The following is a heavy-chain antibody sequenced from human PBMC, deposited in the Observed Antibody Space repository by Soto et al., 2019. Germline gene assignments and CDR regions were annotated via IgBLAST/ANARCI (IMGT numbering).Heavy chain of an antibody. D-gene: IGHD2-2*01. Sequence: NPGGSLRLSCAASGFTFSIYSMNWVRQAPGKGLEWVSSISGSYVDHIYYAESVKGRFTISRDYAKNSLFLEMNSLRADDTAVYYCARGSGGYCGSTTCYYEFDYWGQGALVTVSS. CDR3: ARGSGGYCGSTTCYYEFDY. J-gene: IGHJ4*02. CDR2: ISGSYVDHI. CDR1: GFTFSIYS. V-gene: IGHV3-21*01.